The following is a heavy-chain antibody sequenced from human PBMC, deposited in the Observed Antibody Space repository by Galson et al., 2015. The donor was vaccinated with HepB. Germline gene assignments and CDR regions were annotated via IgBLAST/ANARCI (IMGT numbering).Heavy chain of an antibody. J-gene: IGHJ4*02. CDR3: ARDLRGSGWYVDY. V-gene: IGHV3-7*01. CDR2: IKQDGSEK. Sequence: SLRLSCAASGFTFSSYWMSWVRQAPGKGLEWVANIKQDGSEKYYVDSVKGRFTISRDNAKNSLYLQMNSPRAGDTAVYYCARDLRGSGWYVDYWGQGTLVTVSS. D-gene: IGHD6-19*01. CDR1: GFTFSSYW.